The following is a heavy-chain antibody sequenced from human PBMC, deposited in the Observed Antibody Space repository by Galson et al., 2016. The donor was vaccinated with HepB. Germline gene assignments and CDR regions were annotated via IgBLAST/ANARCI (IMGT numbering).Heavy chain of an antibody. CDR2: IDQDGSAR. J-gene: IGHJ4*02. V-gene: IGHV3-7*01. Sequence: SLRLSCSASGFTFTTHYMGWVRQAPGEGLEWVANIDQDGSARFYVDSVKGRFTISRDNAKNSVSLQMDSLRVEDTAVYYCARWNFAFDSWGQGALVTVSS. D-gene: IGHD1-1*01. CDR3: ARWNFAFDS. CDR1: GFTFTTHY.